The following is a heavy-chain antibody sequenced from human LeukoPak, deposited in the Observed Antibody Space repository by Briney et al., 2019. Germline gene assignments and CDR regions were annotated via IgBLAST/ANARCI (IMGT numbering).Heavy chain of an antibody. CDR3: ARDPDYYDSSGYYYSSFDI. J-gene: IGHJ3*02. CDR2: INTKVGNP. Sequence: ASVKVSCKASGYTFTSYGISWVRQAPGQGLEWMGWINTKVGNPTYAQDFTGRFVLSLDTSVSTAYLQISSLNTEDTAVYYCARDPDYYDSSGYYYSSFDIWGQGTMVTVSS. D-gene: IGHD3-22*01. V-gene: IGHV7-4-1*02. CDR1: GYTFTSYG.